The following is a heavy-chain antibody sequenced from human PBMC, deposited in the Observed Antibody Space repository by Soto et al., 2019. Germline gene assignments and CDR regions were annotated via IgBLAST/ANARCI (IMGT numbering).Heavy chain of an antibody. CDR3: ARAGVVAATRLYYGMDV. CDR2: IYYSGST. D-gene: IGHD2-15*01. V-gene: IGHV4-30-4*01. CDR1: GGSISSGDYY. J-gene: IGHJ6*02. Sequence: PSETLSLTCTVSGGSISSGDYYWSWIRQPPGKGLEWIGYIYYSGSTYYNPSLKSRVTISVDTSKNQFSLKLSSVTAADTAVYYCARAGVVAATRLYYGMDVWGQGTAVTVSS.